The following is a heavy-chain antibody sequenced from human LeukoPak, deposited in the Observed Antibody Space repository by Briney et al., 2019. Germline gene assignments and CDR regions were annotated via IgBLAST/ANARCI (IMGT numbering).Heavy chain of an antibody. J-gene: IGHJ4*02. CDR1: GFTFSSYW. Sequence: GGSLRLSCVASGFTFSSYWMHWVRQAPGKGLVWVSHINSDGSSTSYADSAKGRFTISRDNAKNTLYLQMNSLRAEDTALYYCARDSVRVAGTRGDFDYWGQGTLVTVSS. V-gene: IGHV3-74*01. CDR2: INSDGSST. D-gene: IGHD6-19*01. CDR3: ARDSVRVAGTRGDFDY.